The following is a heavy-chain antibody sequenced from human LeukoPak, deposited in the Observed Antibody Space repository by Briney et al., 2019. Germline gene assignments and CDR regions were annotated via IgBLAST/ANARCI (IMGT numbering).Heavy chain of an antibody. CDR1: GGSFSGYY. D-gene: IGHD5-12*01. Sequence: SETLSLTCAVYGGSFSGYYWSWIRQPPGKGLVWIGEINHSGSTNYNPSLKSRVTISVDTSKNQFSLKLSSVTAADTAVYYCARGERGYSGYVKGRYFDYWGQGTLVTVSS. J-gene: IGHJ4*02. V-gene: IGHV4-34*01. CDR2: INHSGST. CDR3: ARGERGYSGYVKGRYFDY.